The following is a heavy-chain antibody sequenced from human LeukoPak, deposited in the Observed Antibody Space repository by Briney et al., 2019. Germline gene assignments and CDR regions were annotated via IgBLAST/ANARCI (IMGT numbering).Heavy chain of an antibody. CDR3: ARYSGMGYSPGTCSNS. Sequence: SETLSLTCTVSGASISGSSHYFWGWIRQTPGKGLEWIGSIYYIGITYYTPSLNSRPTISEDTSRNQFSVKLSSVSAGDTAVYYCARYSGMGYSPGTCSNSWGQGTRVTVSS. CDR2: IYYIGIT. CDR1: GASISGSSHYF. D-gene: IGHD1-26*01. J-gene: IGHJ4*02. V-gene: IGHV4-39*01.